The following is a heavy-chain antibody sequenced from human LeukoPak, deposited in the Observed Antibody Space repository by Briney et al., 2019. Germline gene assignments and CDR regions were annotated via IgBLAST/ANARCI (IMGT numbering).Heavy chain of an antibody. Sequence: PSETLSLTCTVSGGSISSSSYYWGWIRQPPGKGLEWIGSIYYSGSTYYNPSLKSRVTISVDTSKNQFSLKLSSVTAADTAVYYCARDDLSGTVDYWGQGTLVTVSS. V-gene: IGHV4-39*07. D-gene: IGHD1-26*01. CDR3: ARDDLSGTVDY. J-gene: IGHJ4*02. CDR2: IYYSGST. CDR1: GGSISSSSYY.